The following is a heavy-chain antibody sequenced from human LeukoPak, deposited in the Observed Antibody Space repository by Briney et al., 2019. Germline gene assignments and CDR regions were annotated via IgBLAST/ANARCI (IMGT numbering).Heavy chain of an antibody. D-gene: IGHD1-1*01. J-gene: IGHJ4*02. V-gene: IGHV3-30*02. Sequence: PGGSLRLSCAASGFTFSTYGMHWVRQAPGKGLEWVAFIRYNSSNKYYRDSVKGRFTISRDNSKNTLCLQMNSLRVEDTAVYFCAKDKDPWKSTAISDFDYWGQGSLVTVSS. CDR3: AKDKDPWKSTAISDFDY. CDR2: IRYNSSNK. CDR1: GFTFSTYG.